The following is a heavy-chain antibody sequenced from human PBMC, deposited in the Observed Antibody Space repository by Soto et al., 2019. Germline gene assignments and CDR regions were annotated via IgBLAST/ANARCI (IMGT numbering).Heavy chain of an antibody. J-gene: IGHJ6*02. CDR2: ISYDGYLK. D-gene: IGHD3-10*01. CDR1: GFTFSTYG. V-gene: IGHV3-30*18. CDR3: AKDFKVSGSHYGTLNYYYGMDV. Sequence: PGGSLRLSCAASGFTFSTYGMQWVRQAPGKGLERVAVISYDGYLKYYVDAVKGRFTVARDNSKNTLFLEMNSLRVEDTAVYFCAKDFKVSGSHYGTLNYYYGMDVWGQGTTVTVSS.